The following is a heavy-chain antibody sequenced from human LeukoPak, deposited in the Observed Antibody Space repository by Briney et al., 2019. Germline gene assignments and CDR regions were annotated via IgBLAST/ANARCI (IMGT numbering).Heavy chain of an antibody. Sequence: GGSLRLSWAASGFTFSSYEMRWIRQAPGKGLEWVSYISSSGSTIYYADSVKGRFTISRDNAKNSLYLQMNSLRAEDTAVYYCATDLWFGEPYYFDYWGQGTLVTVSS. J-gene: IGHJ4*02. CDR1: GFTFSSYE. V-gene: IGHV3-48*03. D-gene: IGHD3-10*01. CDR3: ATDLWFGEPYYFDY. CDR2: ISSSGSTI.